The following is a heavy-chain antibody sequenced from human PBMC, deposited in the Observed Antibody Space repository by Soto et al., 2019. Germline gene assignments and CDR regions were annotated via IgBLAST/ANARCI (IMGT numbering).Heavy chain of an antibody. D-gene: IGHD1-26*01. CDR2: INHSGST. V-gene: IGHV4-34*01. J-gene: IGHJ6*02. CDR3: ARGGIVGATYYYYYGMDV. CDR1: GGSFSGYY. Sequence: SETLSLTCAVYGGSFSGYYWSWIRQPPGKGLEWIGEINHSGSTNYNPSLKSRVTISVDTSKNQFSLKLSSVTAADTAVYYCARGGIVGATYYYYYGMDVWGQGTTVTVSS.